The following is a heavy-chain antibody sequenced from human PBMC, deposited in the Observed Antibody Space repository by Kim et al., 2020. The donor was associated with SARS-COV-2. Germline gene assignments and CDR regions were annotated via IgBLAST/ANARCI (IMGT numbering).Heavy chain of an antibody. CDR3: TRATTVVSLPDS. D-gene: IGHD2-8*02. CDR1: GFSFGDYT. J-gene: IGHJ5*01. CDR2: IRSQGHGGTT. V-gene: IGHV3-49*04. Sequence: GGSLRLSCRGSGFSFGDYTMAWVRQAPGKGLEWVGFIRSQGHGGTTGYAASVRGRFTMSRDDSKSIAYLQMNSLRDDGTATYYCTRATTVVSLPDSWGQGTLVIVSS.